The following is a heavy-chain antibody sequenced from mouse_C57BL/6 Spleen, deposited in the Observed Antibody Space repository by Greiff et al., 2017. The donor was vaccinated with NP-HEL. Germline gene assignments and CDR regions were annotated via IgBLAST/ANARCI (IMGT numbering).Heavy chain of an antibody. J-gene: IGHJ2*01. CDR2: ISSGGSYT. CDR1: GFTFSSYG. CDR3: ARWTYYYGSSGYYFDY. V-gene: IGHV5-6*01. D-gene: IGHD1-1*01. Sequence: EVKLVESGGDLVKPGGSLKLSCAASGFTFSSYGMSWVRQTPDKRLEWVATISSGGSYTYYPDSVKGRFTISRDNAKNTLYLQMSSLKSEDTAMYYCARWTYYYGSSGYYFDYWGQGTTLTVSS.